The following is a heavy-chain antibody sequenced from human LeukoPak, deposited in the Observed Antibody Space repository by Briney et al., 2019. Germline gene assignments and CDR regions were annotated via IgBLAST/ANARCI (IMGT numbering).Heavy chain of an antibody. CDR1: GYSISSGYY. V-gene: IGHV4-38-2*02. CDR3: ASHLGDTLPRL. D-gene: IGHD3-16*01. J-gene: IGHJ4*02. Sequence: KPSETLSLTCTVSGYSISSGYYWGWIRQPPEKALEWIASIYHSGTTYYNPSLKSRVTISVDTSKNQFSLKLSSVTAADTAVYYCASHLGDTLPRLWGQGTLVTVSS. CDR2: IYHSGTT.